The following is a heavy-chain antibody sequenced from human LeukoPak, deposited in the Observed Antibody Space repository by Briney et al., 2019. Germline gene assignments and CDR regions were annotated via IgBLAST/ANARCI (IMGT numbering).Heavy chain of an antibody. D-gene: IGHD3-16*01. Sequence: GGPLTLSCAASGFTFSSYAMSWVRQAPARGLEWVSSLRGDGETFYIDSVKGRFTLSRDESRNTVYLQLNNLRVEDTAVYFCAKASWVSRADAVLWGQGTLVTVSS. CDR2: LRGDGET. CDR1: GFTFSSYA. CDR3: AKASWVSRADAVL. J-gene: IGHJ4*02. V-gene: IGHV3-23*01.